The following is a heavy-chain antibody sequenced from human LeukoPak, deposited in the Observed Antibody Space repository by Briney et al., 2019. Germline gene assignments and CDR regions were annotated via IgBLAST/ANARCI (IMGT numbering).Heavy chain of an antibody. Sequence: GGSLRLSCVASGFTVSSNYMSWVRQAPGKGLEWVSAISGSGGSTYYADSVKGRFTISRDNSKNTLYLQMNSLRAEDTAVYYCAKGKSKWMTTVTTAFDYWGQGTLVTVSS. CDR3: AKGKSKWMTTVTTAFDY. V-gene: IGHV3-23*01. CDR2: ISGSGGST. D-gene: IGHD4-17*01. J-gene: IGHJ4*02. CDR1: GFTVSSNY.